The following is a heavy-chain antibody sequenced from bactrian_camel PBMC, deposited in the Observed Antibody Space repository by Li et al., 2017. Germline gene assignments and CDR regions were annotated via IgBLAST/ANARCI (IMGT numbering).Heavy chain of an antibody. CDR3: AASVGLRRRLCPSIDEYEYNY. Sequence: LVESGGGLVQPGGSLRLSCAASGFTFSSYAMDWVRQAPGKGLEWVSAINSGGNTYYADSVKGRFTISRDNAKNTLYLQLNSLKTEDTAMYYCAASVGLRRRLCPSIDEYEYNYWGQGTQVTVS. V-gene: IGHV3S31*01. J-gene: IGHJ4*01. CDR2: INSGGNT. CDR1: GFTFSSYA. D-gene: IGHD4*01.